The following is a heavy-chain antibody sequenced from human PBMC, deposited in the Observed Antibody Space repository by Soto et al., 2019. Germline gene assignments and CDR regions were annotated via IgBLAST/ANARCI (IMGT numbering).Heavy chain of an antibody. V-gene: IGHV1-69*01. J-gene: IGHJ4*02. CDR3: ARDPGWGGNSYGLTDY. Sequence: QVQLVQSGAEVKKPGSSVKVSCKASGGIFSSYAISWVRQAPGQGLEWMGGIIPIFGTANYAQKFQGRVTITADESTSTAYMELSSLRSEDTAVYYCARDPGWGGNSYGLTDYWGQGTLVTVSS. CDR1: GGIFSSYA. D-gene: IGHD5-18*01. CDR2: IIPIFGTA.